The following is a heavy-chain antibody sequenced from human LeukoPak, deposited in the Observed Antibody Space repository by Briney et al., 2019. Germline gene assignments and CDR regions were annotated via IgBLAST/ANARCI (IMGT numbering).Heavy chain of an antibody. CDR2: ISSSSSYI. Sequence: GGSLGLSCAASGFTFSSYSMNWVRQAPGKGLEWVSSISSSSSYIYYADSVKGRFTISRDNAKNSLYLQMNSLRAEDTAVYYCARDYSSSGTFFGYYYGMDVWGQGTTVTVSS. V-gene: IGHV3-21*01. J-gene: IGHJ6*02. CDR3: ARDYSSSGTFFGYYYGMDV. CDR1: GFTFSSYS. D-gene: IGHD2-2*01.